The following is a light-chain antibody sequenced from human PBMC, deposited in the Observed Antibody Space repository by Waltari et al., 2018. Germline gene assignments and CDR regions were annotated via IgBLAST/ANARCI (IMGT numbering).Light chain of an antibody. V-gene: IGLV2-23*02. Sequence: QSALTQPASVSGSPGQSITISCPGTSNAIGPYKFVPWYQQHPGKAPKLIIYEFNQRPSGISNRFSGSKSGNTAALTISGLQTEDEADYFCCSYVTGDTWVFGGGTKVAVL. CDR3: CSYVTGDTWV. CDR1: SNAIGPYKF. J-gene: IGLJ3*02. CDR2: EFN.